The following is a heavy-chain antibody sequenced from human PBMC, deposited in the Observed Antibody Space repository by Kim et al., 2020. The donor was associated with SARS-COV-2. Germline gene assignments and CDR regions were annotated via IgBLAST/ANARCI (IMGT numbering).Heavy chain of an antibody. CDR2: ISWNSGSI. CDR1: GFTFDDYA. J-gene: IGHJ6*02. CDR3: AKGPAIYYYYYGMDV. V-gene: IGHV3-9*01. Sequence: GGSLRLSCAASGFTFDDYAMHWVRQAPGKGLEWVSGISWNSGSIGYADSVKGRFTISRDNAKNSLYLQMNSLRAEDTALYYCAKGPAIYYYYYGMDVWGQGTTVTVSS.